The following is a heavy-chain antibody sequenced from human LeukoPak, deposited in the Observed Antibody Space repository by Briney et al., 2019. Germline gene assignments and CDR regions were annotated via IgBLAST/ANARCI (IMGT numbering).Heavy chain of an antibody. CDR3: ARITYCGGDCYTTIDY. CDR1: GYSFTSYW. D-gene: IGHD2-21*01. Sequence: PGEPLKISCKGSGYSFTSYWIGWVRQMPGKGLEWMGIIYPGDSDTRYSPSFQGQVTISADKSFSTAYLQWSSLKASDTAMYYCARITYCGGDCYTTIDYWGQGTLVTVSS. CDR2: IYPGDSDT. J-gene: IGHJ4*02. V-gene: IGHV5-51*01.